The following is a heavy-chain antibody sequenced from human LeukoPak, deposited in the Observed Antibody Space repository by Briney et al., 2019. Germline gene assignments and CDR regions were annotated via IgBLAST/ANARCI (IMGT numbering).Heavy chain of an antibody. V-gene: IGHV4-4*07. CDR3: ARGRYCSAVICSGGDAFDI. D-gene: IGHD2-15*01. CDR2: IYTRWST. CDR1: GGPNNNYY. J-gene: IGHJ3*02. Sequence: SETLSLTCTVSGGPNNNYYWSWLRPPAGKGLEWIGRIYTRWSTNYNPSLKSRVTLPVDTSKNQFSLKLSSVTAADTAVYYCARGRYCSAVICSGGDAFDIWGQGTMVSVSS.